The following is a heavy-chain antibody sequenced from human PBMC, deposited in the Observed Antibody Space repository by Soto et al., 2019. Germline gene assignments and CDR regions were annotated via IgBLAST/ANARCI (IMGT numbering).Heavy chain of an antibody. V-gene: IGHV4-4*07. J-gene: IGHJ6*02. CDR2: IYISGST. Sequence: QVQLQESGPGLVKPSETLSLTCTVSGDSISSYYWSWIRQPAGKGLEWIGRIYISGSTDDNPSLKSRVSMSGDRSKNQFSLKLTSVTAADTAVYYCVRDCSGGGCYSDYGMDVWGQGTTGTVSS. CDR3: VRDCSGGGCYSDYGMDV. CDR1: GDSISSYY. D-gene: IGHD2-15*01.